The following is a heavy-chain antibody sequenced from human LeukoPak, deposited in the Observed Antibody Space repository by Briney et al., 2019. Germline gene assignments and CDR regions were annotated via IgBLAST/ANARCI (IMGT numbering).Heavy chain of an antibody. CDR1: GYTFTSYD. CDR3: ARDRILTRDSSGYAFDY. V-gene: IGHV1-69*13. CDR2: IIPIFGTA. D-gene: IGHD3-22*01. Sequence: ASVKVSCRASGYTFTSYDINWVRQAPGQGLEWMGGIIPIFGTANYAQKFQGRVTITADESTSTAYMELSSLRSEDTAVYYCARDRILTRDSSGYAFDYWGQGTLVTVSS. J-gene: IGHJ4*02.